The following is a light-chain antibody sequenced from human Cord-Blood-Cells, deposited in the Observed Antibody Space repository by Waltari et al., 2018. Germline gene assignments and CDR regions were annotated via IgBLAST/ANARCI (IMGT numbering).Light chain of an antibody. CDR1: SSDVGSYNL. Sequence: QSALTQPASVSGSPGQSITISCTGTSSDVGSYNLVSWYQQHPGKAPKLRIYEGSKRPSGLSKRFSGYKSGNTASLTISGLQAEDEADYYCCSYAGSSTWVFGGGTKLTVL. CDR3: CSYAGSSTWV. J-gene: IGLJ3*02. V-gene: IGLV2-23*01. CDR2: EGS.